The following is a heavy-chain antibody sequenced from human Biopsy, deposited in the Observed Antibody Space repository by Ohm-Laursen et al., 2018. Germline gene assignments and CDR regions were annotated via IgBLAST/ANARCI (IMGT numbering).Heavy chain of an antibody. Sequence: SETLSLTCNVSGGDINNYYWSWIRQPAGKGLEWIGRIYPGGRTNYNPSLKSGVTMKVDTSKKQLSLRLRSVTAADTAMYYCASVVLGPTNDAFDLWGQGTMVVVSS. CDR1: GGDINNYY. D-gene: IGHD3-22*01. CDR2: IYPGGRT. J-gene: IGHJ3*01. CDR3: ASVVLGPTNDAFDL. V-gene: IGHV4-4*07.